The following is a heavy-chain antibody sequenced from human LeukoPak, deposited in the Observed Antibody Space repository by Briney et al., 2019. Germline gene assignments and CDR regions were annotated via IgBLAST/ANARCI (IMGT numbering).Heavy chain of an antibody. CDR3: AKGPNEDSNYLFDH. CDR2: ITGRSGNT. J-gene: IGHJ5*02. V-gene: IGHV3-23*01. Sequence: GGSLRLSCAASGFTLNRYAMSWVRQAPRKGLEWVLFITGRSGNTYHADCVKGRHTVSRDNSNNTLYLHMHRLSAEDTDVSPCAKGPNEDSNYLFDHWGQGTLVTVSS. CDR1: GFTLNRYA. D-gene: IGHD4-11*01.